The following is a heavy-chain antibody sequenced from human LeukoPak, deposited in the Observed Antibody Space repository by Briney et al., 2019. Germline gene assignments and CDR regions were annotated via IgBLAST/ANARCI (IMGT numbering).Heavy chain of an antibody. CDR1: GYTFTSYA. V-gene: IGHV1-8*02. CDR2: MNPNSGDT. J-gene: IGHJ3*02. CDR3: ARFLGVWFGESDGFDI. Sequence: ASVKVSCKASGYTFTSYAIHWVRQAPGQRLEWMGWMNPNSGDTGYAQKFQGRVTMTRDTSISTAYMELSSLRSEDTAVYYCARFLGVWFGESDGFDIWGQGTMLTVSS. D-gene: IGHD3-10*01.